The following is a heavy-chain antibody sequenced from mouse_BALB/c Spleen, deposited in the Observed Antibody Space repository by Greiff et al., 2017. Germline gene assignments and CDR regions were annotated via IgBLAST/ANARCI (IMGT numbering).Heavy chain of an antibody. D-gene: IGHD3-1*01. CDR1: GFTFSSFG. CDR3: ARSGAMDY. J-gene: IGHJ4*01. V-gene: IGHV5-17*02. Sequence: EVKLVESGGGLVQPGGSRKLSCAASGFTFSSFGMHWVRQAPEKGLEWVAYISSGSSIIYYADTVKGRFTISRDNPKNTLFLQMTSLRSEDTAMYYCARSGAMDYWGQGTSVTVSS. CDR2: ISSGSSII.